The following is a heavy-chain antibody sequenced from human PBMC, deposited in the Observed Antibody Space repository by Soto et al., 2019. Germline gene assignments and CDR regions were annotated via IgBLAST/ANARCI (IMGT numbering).Heavy chain of an antibody. CDR2: ISYDGSNK. CDR3: ARARGYSYVTPSDY. J-gene: IGHJ4*02. CDR1: EFTFSSYA. Sequence: PGGSLRLSCAASEFTFSSYAMHWVRQAPGKGLEWVAVISYDGSNKYYADSVKGRFTISRDNSKNTLYLQMNSLGPEDTAVYYCARARGYSYVTPSDYWGQGTLVTVSS. D-gene: IGHD5-18*01. V-gene: IGHV3-30-3*01.